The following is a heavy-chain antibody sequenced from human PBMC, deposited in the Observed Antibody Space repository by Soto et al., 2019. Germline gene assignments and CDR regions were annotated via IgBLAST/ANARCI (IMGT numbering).Heavy chain of an antibody. CDR2: ISYDGSNK. CDR1: GFTFSSYG. V-gene: IGHV3-30*18. J-gene: IGHJ4*02. CDR3: AKDSGFGFDY. D-gene: IGHD3-22*01. Sequence: GGSLRLSCAASGFTFSSYGMHWVRQAPGKGLEWVAVISYDGSNKYYTDSVKGRFTISRDNSKNTLYLQMNSLRAEDTAVYYCAKDSGFGFDYWGQGTLVTVSS.